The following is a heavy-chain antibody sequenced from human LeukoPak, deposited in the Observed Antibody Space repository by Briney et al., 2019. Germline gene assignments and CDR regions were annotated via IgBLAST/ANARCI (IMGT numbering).Heavy chain of an antibody. CDR2: IIPILGIA. CDR3: ARTSLDEATIF. V-gene: IGHV1-69*04. D-gene: IGHD5-24*01. CDR1: GGTFSSYA. J-gene: IGHJ4*02. Sequence: SVTVSCKASGGTFSSYAISWVRQAPGQGLEWMGRIIPILGIANYAQKFQGRVTITADKSTSTAYMELSSLRSEDTAVYYCARTSLDEATIFWGQGTLVTVSS.